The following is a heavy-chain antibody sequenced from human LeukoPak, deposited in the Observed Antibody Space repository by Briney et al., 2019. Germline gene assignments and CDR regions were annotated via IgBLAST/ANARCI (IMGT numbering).Heavy chain of an antibody. CDR2: INSDGSST. CDR1: GFTFSSYW. CDR3: AREYSERYYYDSSGYYY. J-gene: IGHJ4*02. V-gene: IGHV3-74*01. D-gene: IGHD3-22*01. Sequence: GGSLRLSSAASGFTFSSYWMHWVRQAPGKGLVWVSRINSDGSSTSYADSVKGRFTISRDNAKNTLYLQMNSLRAEDTAVYYCAREYSERYYYDSSGYYYWGQGTLVTVSS.